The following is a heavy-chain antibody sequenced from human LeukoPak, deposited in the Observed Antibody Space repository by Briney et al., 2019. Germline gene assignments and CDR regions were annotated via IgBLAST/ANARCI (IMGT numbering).Heavy chain of an antibody. CDR2: IKQDGSEK. Sequence: PGGSLRLSCAASGFTFSSYWMSWVRQAPGKGLEWVANIKQDGSEKYYVDSVKGRFTISRDNAKNSLYLQMNSLRAEDTAVYYCAGSPGYFDWADDAFDIWGQGPMVTVTS. D-gene: IGHD3-9*01. V-gene: IGHV3-7*01. CDR1: GFTFSSYW. CDR3: AGSPGYFDWADDAFDI. J-gene: IGHJ3*02.